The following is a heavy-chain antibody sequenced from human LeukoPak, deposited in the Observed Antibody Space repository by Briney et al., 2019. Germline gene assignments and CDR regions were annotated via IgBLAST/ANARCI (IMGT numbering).Heavy chain of an antibody. Sequence: ASVKVSCKTSRYTFTSYYMNWVRQVPGQGLEWMGMINPSGGSTSYAQKFQGRVTMTRDTSTSTVYMELNSLTSEDTALYYCARDRSPSARYFNYWGQRTLDTVSS. D-gene: IGHD2-15*01. CDR2: INPSGGST. CDR1: RYTFTSYY. CDR3: ARDRSPSARYFNY. V-gene: IGHV1-46*01. J-gene: IGHJ4*02.